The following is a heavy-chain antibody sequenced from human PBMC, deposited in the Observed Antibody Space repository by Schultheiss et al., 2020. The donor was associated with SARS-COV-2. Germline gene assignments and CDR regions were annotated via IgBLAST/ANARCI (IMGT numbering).Heavy chain of an antibody. Sequence: GESLKISCKGSGYSFANYWIGWVRQMPGKGLEWMGIIYPADSDARYSQSFQGQVTFSVDKSINTAYLQWNSLKASHTAMYYCARQQAATGRPRDYWGQGTLVTVSS. D-gene: IGHD6-13*01. V-gene: IGHV5-51*01. CDR2: IYPADSDA. CDR1: GYSFANYW. CDR3: ARQQAATGRPRDY. J-gene: IGHJ4*02.